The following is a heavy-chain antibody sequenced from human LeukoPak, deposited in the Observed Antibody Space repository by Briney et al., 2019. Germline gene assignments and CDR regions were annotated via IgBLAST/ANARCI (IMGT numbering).Heavy chain of an antibody. CDR2: VSGSGGST. D-gene: IGHD6-19*01. Sequence: QPGGSLRLSCAASAFTFSSYAMSWVRQAPGKGLEWVSAVSGSGGSTYYADSVKGRFTISRDNSKNTLHLQMNSLRAEDTAVYYCAKTLRESSGREYFDLWGRGTLVTVSS. CDR3: AKTLRESSGREYFDL. V-gene: IGHV3-23*01. CDR1: AFTFSSYA. J-gene: IGHJ2*01.